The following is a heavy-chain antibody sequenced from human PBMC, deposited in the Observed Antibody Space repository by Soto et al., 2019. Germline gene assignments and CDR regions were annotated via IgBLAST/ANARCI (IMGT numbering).Heavy chain of an antibody. Sequence: ELQLVQSGAEVKKPGESLKISCKGSGYNFANYWLGWVRQMPGKGLEWMGIIYPGNSDTRYSPSFQGQVTISADTSISTAYLEWSSLKASDTAIYYCARHVYYDVLKKNYWGQGTLVTVSS. CDR2: IYPGNSDT. CDR3: ARHVYYDVLKKNY. D-gene: IGHD3-9*01. J-gene: IGHJ4*02. V-gene: IGHV5-51*01. CDR1: GYNFANYW.